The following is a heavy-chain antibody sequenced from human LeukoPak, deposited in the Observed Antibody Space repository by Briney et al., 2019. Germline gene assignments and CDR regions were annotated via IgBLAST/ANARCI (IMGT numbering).Heavy chain of an antibody. Sequence: GGSLRLSCAASGFTFSSYAMHWVHQAPGKGLEWVAVISYDGSNKYYADSVKGRFTISRDNSKNTLYLQMNSLRAEDTAVYYCARDGPGGGMDVWGQGTTVTVSS. CDR1: GFTFSSYA. CDR3: ARDGPGGGMDV. D-gene: IGHD1-1*01. J-gene: IGHJ6*02. CDR2: ISYDGSNK. V-gene: IGHV3-30-3*01.